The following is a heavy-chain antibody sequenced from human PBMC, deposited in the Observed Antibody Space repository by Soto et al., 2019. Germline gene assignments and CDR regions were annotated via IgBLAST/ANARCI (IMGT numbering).Heavy chain of an antibody. Sequence: PGGSLRLSCAAYGFTFGDFWMNWVRQAPGKGLEWVANIKEDGSEKYFLDSVKGRFTISRDNAKNSLYLQINSLRAEDTGVYYCARDLGRTAAGYYYYDAMDVWGQGTTVTVSS. CDR3: ARDLGRTAAGYYYYDAMDV. D-gene: IGHD2-2*01. CDR2: IKEDGSEK. V-gene: IGHV3-7*01. CDR1: GFTFGDFW. J-gene: IGHJ6*02.